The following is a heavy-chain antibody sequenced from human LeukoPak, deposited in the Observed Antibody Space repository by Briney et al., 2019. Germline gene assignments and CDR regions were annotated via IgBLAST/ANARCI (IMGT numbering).Heavy chain of an antibody. CDR1: GFTFSSYA. CDR2: ISYDGSNK. J-gene: IGHJ4*02. Sequence: GGSLRLSCAASGFTFSSYAMHWVRQAPGKGLEWVAVISYDGSNKYYADSVKGRFTISRDNSKNTLYLQMNSLRAEDTAVYYCARDLSAAAGTGYFDYWGQGTLVTVSS. D-gene: IGHD6-13*01. V-gene: IGHV3-30-3*01. CDR3: ARDLSAAAGTGYFDY.